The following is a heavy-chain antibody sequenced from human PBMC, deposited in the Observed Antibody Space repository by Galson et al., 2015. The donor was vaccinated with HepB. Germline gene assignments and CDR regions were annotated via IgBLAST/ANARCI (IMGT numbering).Heavy chain of an antibody. CDR1: GDIFTAYW. V-gene: IGHV5-10-1*01. CDR3: ARVCSPTSCLTDAFDI. D-gene: IGHD2-2*01. Sequence: QSGAEVTKPGESLRISCKVSGDIFTAYWIAWVRQMPGKGLEWMGRIDPSDSYTNYRPSFQGHVTMSVDKSSSTAYLQWSSLKASDTAIYYCARVCSPTSCLTDAFDIWGQGTMVTVSS. CDR2: IDPSDSYT. J-gene: IGHJ3*02.